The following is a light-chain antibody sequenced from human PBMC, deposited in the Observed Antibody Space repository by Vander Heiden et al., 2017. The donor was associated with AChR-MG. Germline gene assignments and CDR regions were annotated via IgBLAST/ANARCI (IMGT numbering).Light chain of an antibody. CDR1: SSDVGGYNY. V-gene: IGLV2-14*01. CDR2: DVS. J-gene: IGLJ2*01. Sequence: QSALTQPAPPPGSPGQSITISCTGTSSDVGGYNYVSWYQQHRGKAPILMIYDVSSRPSGVSNRFAGSKSGNAASLTSSGLQAEDEADYCCSSDASSSTGVVFGGGTKLTVL. CDR3: SSDASSSTGVV.